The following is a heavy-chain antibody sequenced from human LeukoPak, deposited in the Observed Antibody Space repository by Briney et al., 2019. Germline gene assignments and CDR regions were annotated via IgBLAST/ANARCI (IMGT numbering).Heavy chain of an antibody. Sequence: GGSLRLSCAASGFTFSSYWMSWVRQAPGKGLEWVANIKKDGSEKYYVDSVKGRFTISRDNAKNTLYLQMNSLRAEDTAVYYCAKEMAAAGWKTPNSDYWGQGTLVTVSS. CDR1: GFTFSSYW. CDR3: AKEMAAAGWKTPNSDY. V-gene: IGHV3-7*01. CDR2: IKKDGSEK. D-gene: IGHD6-13*01. J-gene: IGHJ4*02.